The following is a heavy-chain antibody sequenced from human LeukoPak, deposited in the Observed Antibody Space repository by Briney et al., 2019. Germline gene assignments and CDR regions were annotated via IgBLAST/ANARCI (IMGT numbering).Heavy chain of an antibody. D-gene: IGHD3-3*01. CDR2: IYYSGST. Sequence: SETLSLTCTVSGGSISRYYWSWIRQPPGKGLEWIGYIYYSGSTNYNPSLKSRVTISVDTSKNQFSLKLSSVTAADTAVYYCARVPPDEYYDFWSGDRYYYYYMDVWGKGTTVTVSS. CDR1: GGSISRYY. CDR3: ARVPPDEYYDFWSGDRYYYYYMDV. J-gene: IGHJ6*03. V-gene: IGHV4-59*01.